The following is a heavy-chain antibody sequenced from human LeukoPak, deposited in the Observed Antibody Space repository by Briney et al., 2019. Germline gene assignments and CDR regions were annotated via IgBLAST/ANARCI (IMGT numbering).Heavy chain of an antibody. D-gene: IGHD6-13*01. Sequence: PSETLSLTCTVSGGSISSSSYYWGWIRQPPGKGLEWIGSIYYSGSTNYNPSLKSRVTISVDTSKNQFSLKLSSVTAADTAVYYCARGISAAGPLFDYWGQGTLVTVSS. CDR2: IYYSGST. J-gene: IGHJ4*02. CDR1: GGSISSSSYY. V-gene: IGHV4-39*07. CDR3: ARGISAAGPLFDY.